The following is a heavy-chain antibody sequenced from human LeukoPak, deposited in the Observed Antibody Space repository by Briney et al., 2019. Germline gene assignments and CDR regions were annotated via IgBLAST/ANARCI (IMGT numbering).Heavy chain of an antibody. CDR1: GFTFSSFA. CDR3: ARDRPNYYGSDGHYYRRDGDY. V-gene: IGHV3-23*01. Sequence: GGSLRLSCAASGFTFSSFAMSWVRQAPGKGPEWVSTISGSGGSTYYADSVKGRFTISRDNSKNTLYLQMNSLRAEDTAVYYCARDRPNYYGSDGHYYRRDGDYWGRGTLVSVSS. CDR2: ISGSGGST. J-gene: IGHJ4*02. D-gene: IGHD3-22*01.